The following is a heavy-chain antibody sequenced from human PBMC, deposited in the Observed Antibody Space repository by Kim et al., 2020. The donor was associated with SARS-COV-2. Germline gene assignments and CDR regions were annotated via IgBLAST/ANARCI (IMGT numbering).Heavy chain of an antibody. Sequence: SVKGRFTSSRDNSKNTLYLQMNSLRAEDTAVYYCAKDKGLLVNLNWYFDLWGRGTLVTVSS. CDR3: AKDKGLLVNLNWYFDL. V-gene: IGHV3-30*02. D-gene: IGHD2-21*01. J-gene: IGHJ2*01.